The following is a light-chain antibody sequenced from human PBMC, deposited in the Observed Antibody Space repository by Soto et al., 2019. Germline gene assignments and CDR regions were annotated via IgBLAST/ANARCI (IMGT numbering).Light chain of an antibody. Sequence: EIVLTQSPATLSLSPGERATLSCRASQSVSSYLAWYQQKPGQAPRLLIYDASNRATGIPARFSGSGSGTDFTPTISSLEHEDFAVYYCQQRSNWPRTVGQGTKADTK. CDR1: QSVSSY. CDR2: DAS. V-gene: IGKV3-11*01. CDR3: QQRSNWPRT. J-gene: IGKJ1*01.